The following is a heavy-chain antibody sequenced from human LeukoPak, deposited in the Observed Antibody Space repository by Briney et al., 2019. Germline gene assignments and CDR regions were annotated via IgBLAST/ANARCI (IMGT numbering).Heavy chain of an antibody. J-gene: IGHJ4*02. CDR2: IHYDGSDK. CDR1: GFTFRTYG. V-gene: IGHV3-30*02. D-gene: IGHD3-10*01. Sequence: PGGSLRLSCSASGFTFRTYGMHWVRQAPGKGLEWVSFIHYDGSDKYYADSVMGRFTISRDNSKNTLNLQMNSLRVEDTAVYYCARDRDYYGSGSPDYGGQGTLVTVPT. CDR3: ARDRDYYGSGSPDY.